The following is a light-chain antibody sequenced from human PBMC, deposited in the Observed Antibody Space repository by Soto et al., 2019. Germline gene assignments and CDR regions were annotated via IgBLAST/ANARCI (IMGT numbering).Light chain of an antibody. CDR1: QSLVDSDGNTF. Sequence: DVVMTQSPLSLPVTLGQPASISCRSSQSLVDSDGNTFLNWFQQRPGQSPRRLIYKVSDRDSGVPDRFIGSGSGTDFTLKISRVEAEDLGVYYCMQGTHWPYSFGQGTKLEIK. J-gene: IGKJ2*03. V-gene: IGKV2-30*01. CDR3: MQGTHWPYS. CDR2: KVS.